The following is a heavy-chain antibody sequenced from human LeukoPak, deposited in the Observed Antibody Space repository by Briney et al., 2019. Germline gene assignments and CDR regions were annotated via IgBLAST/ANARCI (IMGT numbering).Heavy chain of an antibody. V-gene: IGHV3-7*01. CDR1: GFTFSSYA. Sequence: GGSLRLSCAASGFTFSSYAMSWVRQAPGKGLEWVANIKQDGSEKYYVDSVKGRFTISRDNAKNSLYLQMNSLRAEDTAVYYCTRCYGYSYGPDYWGQGTLVTVSS. J-gene: IGHJ4*02. D-gene: IGHD5-18*01. CDR2: IKQDGSEK. CDR3: TRCYGYSYGPDY.